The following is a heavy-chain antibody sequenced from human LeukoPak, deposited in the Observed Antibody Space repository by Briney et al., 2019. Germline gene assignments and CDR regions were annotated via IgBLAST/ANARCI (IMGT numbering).Heavy chain of an antibody. J-gene: IGHJ4*02. V-gene: IGHV3-7*04. CDR3: SGGGRFVDY. Sequence: GGSLRLSCAASGFMFSNYWMTWVRQAPGKGLEWVANIKEDGSEKYYVDSVKGRFTVSRDNAKNSLFLQMNSLRVEDTAVYYCSGGGRFVDYWGQGTLVTVSS. CDR1: GFMFSNYW. D-gene: IGHD3-10*01. CDR2: IKEDGSEK.